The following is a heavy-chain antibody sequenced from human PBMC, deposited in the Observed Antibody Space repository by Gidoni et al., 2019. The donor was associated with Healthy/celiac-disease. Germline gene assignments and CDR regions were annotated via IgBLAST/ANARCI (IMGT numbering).Heavy chain of an antibody. CDR1: GGSFSGYY. CDR3: ARAPLTAAGTHYYYYMDV. D-gene: IGHD6-13*01. V-gene: IGHV4-34*01. CDR2: INHSGST. Sequence: QFQLQQLGAGLLQPSETLSLTCAVYGGSFSGYYWSWIRQPPGKGLEWIGEINHSGSTNYNPSLKSRVTISVDTSKNQFSLKRSSVTAADTAVYYCARAPLTAAGTHYYYYMDVWGKGTTVTVSS. J-gene: IGHJ6*03.